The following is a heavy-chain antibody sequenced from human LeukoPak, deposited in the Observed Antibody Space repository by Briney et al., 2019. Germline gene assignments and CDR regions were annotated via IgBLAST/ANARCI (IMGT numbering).Heavy chain of an antibody. Sequence: GGSLRLSCAASGFTFSSYAMSWVRQAPGKGLEWVSSISGSGGSTYYADSVKGRFTISRDNSKNTLYLQMNSLRAEDTAVYYCARELYDYVWGSYRDYAFDIWGQGTMVTVSS. D-gene: IGHD3-16*01. CDR2: ISGSGGST. CDR3: ARELYDYVWGSYRDYAFDI. J-gene: IGHJ3*02. CDR1: GFTFSSYA. V-gene: IGHV3-23*01.